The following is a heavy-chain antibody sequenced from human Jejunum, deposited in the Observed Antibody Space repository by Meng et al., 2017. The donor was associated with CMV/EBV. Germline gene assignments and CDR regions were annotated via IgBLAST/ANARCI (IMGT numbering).Heavy chain of an antibody. CDR3: AHKSEQQLALKAFDY. J-gene: IGHJ4*02. CDR2: IYWDDDK. Sequence: IHLKESGTTLVNPTQTLTLTCTFSGFSLTTSEVGVGWIRQPPGKTLEWLALIYWDDDKRYSPSLKSRLTITKDTSKNQVVLTMTNVDPVDTATYYCAHKSEQQLALKAFDYWGQGILVTVSS. D-gene: IGHD6-13*01. CDR1: GFSLTTSEVG. V-gene: IGHV2-5*02.